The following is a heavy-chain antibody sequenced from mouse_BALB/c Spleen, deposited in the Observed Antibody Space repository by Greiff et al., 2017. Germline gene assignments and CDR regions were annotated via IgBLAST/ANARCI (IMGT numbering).Heavy chain of an antibody. Sequence: DVMLVESGGGLVKPGGSLKLSCAASGFTFSSYAMSWVRQSPEKRLEWVAEISSGGSYTYYPDTVTGRFTISRDNAKNTLYLEMSSLRSEDTAMYYCVAYYRYAYAMDYWGQGTSVTVSS. CDR3: VAYYRYAYAMDY. V-gene: IGHV5-9-4*01. D-gene: IGHD2-14*01. CDR2: ISSGGSYT. CDR1: GFTFSSYA. J-gene: IGHJ4*01.